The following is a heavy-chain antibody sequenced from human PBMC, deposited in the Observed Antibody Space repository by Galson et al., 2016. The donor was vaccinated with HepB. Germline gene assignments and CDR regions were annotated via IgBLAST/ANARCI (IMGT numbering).Heavy chain of an antibody. CDR3: TKWDWISGDLLPGYSVDY. CDR1: FSSYS. V-gene: IGHV3-21*01. J-gene: IGHJ4*02. CDR2: ITKNGGLI. Sequence: FSSYSMNWVRQAPGKGLEWVAGITKNGGLIFYGESVKGRFTISRDNAKNSVYLQMNSLRVEDTAVYYCTKWDWISGDLLPGYSVDYWGPGILVSVSS. D-gene: IGHD3-9*01.